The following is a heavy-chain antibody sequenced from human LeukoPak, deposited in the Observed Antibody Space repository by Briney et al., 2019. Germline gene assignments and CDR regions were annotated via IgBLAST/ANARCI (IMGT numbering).Heavy chain of an antibody. CDR2: INPNSGGT. D-gene: IGHD5-18*01. J-gene: IGHJ3*02. V-gene: IGHV1-2*02. CDR1: GYTFTGYY. Sequence: GGSVTVSCKASGYTFTGYYMHWVRQAPGQGLEWMGWINPNSGGTNYVQKLQGRVTMTRDTSISTAYMELSGLRSDDTAVYYCPRMAMVPGPYQRVAAFDIWGQGTMVTVSS. CDR3: PRMAMVPGPYQRVAAFDI.